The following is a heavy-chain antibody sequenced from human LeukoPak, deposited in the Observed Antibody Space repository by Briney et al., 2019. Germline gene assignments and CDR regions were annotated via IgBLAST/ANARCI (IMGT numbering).Heavy chain of an antibody. J-gene: IGHJ4*02. V-gene: IGHV3-66*01. CDR3: ARVPLIPTYFDY. CDR1: GFTVSSNY. Sequence: GGSLRLSCAASGFTVSSNYMSWVRQAPGKGLEWVSVIYSGGSTYYADSVKGRFTISRDNSKNTLYLQMNSLRAEDTAVYYCARVPLIPTYFDYWGQGTLVTVSS. CDR2: IYSGGST.